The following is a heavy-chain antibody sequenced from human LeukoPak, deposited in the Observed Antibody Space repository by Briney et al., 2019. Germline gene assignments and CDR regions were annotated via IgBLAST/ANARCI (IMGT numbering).Heavy chain of an antibody. J-gene: IGHJ6*02. Sequence: PGGSLRLSCAASGFTFSSYEMNWVRQAPGKGLEWVSYISSSGSTIYYVDSVKGRFTISRDNAKNSLYLQMNSLRAEDMAVYYCARDRRGYYDSSGYYLAADYYYYYGMDVWGQGTTVTVSS. CDR1: GFTFSSYE. CDR3: ARDRRGYYDSSGYYLAADYYYYYGMDV. CDR2: ISSSGSTI. V-gene: IGHV3-48*03. D-gene: IGHD3-22*01.